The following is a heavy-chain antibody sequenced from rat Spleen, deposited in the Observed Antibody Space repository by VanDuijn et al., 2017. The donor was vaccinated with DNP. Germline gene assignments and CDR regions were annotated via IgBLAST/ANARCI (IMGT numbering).Heavy chain of an antibody. D-gene: IGHD4-3*01. J-gene: IGHJ4*01. V-gene: IGHV5-7*01. CDR2: ISYDGSST. Sequence: EVQLVESGGGLVQPGRSMKLSCAASGFTFSNYDMAWVRQAPKKGLEWVATISYDGSSTYYRDSVKGRFTISRDNAKSTLYLQRDSLRSEDTATYYCARRFRDTRAMDAWGQGTSVTVSS. CDR3: ARRFRDTRAMDA. CDR1: GFTFSNYD.